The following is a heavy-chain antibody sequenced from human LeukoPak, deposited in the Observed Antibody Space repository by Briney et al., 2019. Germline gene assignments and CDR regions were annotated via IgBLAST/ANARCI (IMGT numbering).Heavy chain of an antibody. V-gene: IGHV1-8*01. CDR3: ARAPLGGMDV. CDR1: GYTFTSYD. CDR2: LNPNSGNP. Sequence: ASVKVSCKASGYTFTSYDINWVRQATGQGLEWMGWLNPNSGNPGYAQKFQGRVTMTRNTSISTAYMELSSLRSADTAVYYCARAPLGGMDVWGQGTTVTVSS. J-gene: IGHJ6*02.